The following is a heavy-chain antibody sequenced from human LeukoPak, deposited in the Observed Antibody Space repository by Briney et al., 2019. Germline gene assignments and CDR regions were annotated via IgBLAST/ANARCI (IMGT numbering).Heavy chain of an antibody. CDR1: GFTFSSYS. J-gene: IGHJ4*02. CDR2: ISSSSYI. V-gene: IGHV3-21*01. Sequence: PGGSLRLSCAASGFTFSSYSMNWVRQAPGKGLEWVSSISSSSYIYYADSVKGRFTISRDNAKNSLYLQMNSLRAEDTAVYYCARDRATVTTNPRGVEDYWGQGTLVTVSS. D-gene: IGHD4-17*01. CDR3: ARDRATVTTNPRGVEDY.